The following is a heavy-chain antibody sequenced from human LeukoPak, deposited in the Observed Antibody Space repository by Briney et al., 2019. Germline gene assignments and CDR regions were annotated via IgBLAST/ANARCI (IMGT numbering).Heavy chain of an antibody. D-gene: IGHD2-2*02. CDR3: ASDWGLSQLEYCSNTNCYMGAFDI. CDR1: GFIFSGSD. CDR2: IRTKLRNYAT. J-gene: IGHJ3*02. Sequence: PGGSLRLSCATSGFIFSGSDIHWVRQASGRGLEWVGRIRTKLRNYATAYAASVKGRFTISRDDSGDTAYLQMNSLKTEDTAVYYCASDWGLSQLEYCSNTNCYMGAFDIWGQGTMVTVSS. V-gene: IGHV3-73*01.